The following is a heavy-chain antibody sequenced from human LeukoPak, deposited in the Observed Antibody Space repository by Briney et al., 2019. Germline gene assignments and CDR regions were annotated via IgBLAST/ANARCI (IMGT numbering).Heavy chain of an antibody. CDR1: GFTVSSNY. CDR2: IYSGGST. J-gene: IGHJ4*02. Sequence: GGSLRLSCAASGFTVSSNYMSWVRQAPGKGLEWVSVIYSGGSTYYADSVKGRFTISRDNSKNTLYLQMNSLRAEDAAVYYCAKHSSSWSIDYWGQGTLVTVSS. D-gene: IGHD6-13*01. V-gene: IGHV3-66*04. CDR3: AKHSSSWSIDY.